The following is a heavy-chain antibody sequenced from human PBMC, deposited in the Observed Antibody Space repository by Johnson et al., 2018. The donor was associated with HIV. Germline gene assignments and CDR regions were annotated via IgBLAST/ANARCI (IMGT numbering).Heavy chain of an antibody. Sequence: VQLVESGGGLVQPGGSLRLSCAASGFIFRNYWMHWVRQAPGKGLVWVARIYSDGSDTAYADSVKGRFTISRDNAKRTLYLQMNSLRAEDTAVYYCARDHTRIQLWLRGAFDIWGQGTMVTVSS. CDR2: IYSDGSDT. CDR3: ARDHTRIQLWLRGAFDI. J-gene: IGHJ3*02. V-gene: IGHV3-74*03. CDR1: GFIFRNYW. D-gene: IGHD5-18*01.